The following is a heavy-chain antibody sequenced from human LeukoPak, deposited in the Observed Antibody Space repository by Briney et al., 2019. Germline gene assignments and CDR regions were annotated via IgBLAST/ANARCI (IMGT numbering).Heavy chain of an antibody. D-gene: IGHD6-13*01. V-gene: IGHV4-61*01. CDR1: GGSVSSGSYY. CDR2: IYYSGTT. J-gene: IGHJ4*02. Sequence: SETLSLTCTVSGGSVSSGSYYWSWIRQPPGKGLEWIGYIYYSGTTNYNHSLKSRVTISVDTSKNQFSLKLSSVTAADTAVYYCARGYSSRWSDFDYWGQGTLVTVSS. CDR3: ARGYSSRWSDFDY.